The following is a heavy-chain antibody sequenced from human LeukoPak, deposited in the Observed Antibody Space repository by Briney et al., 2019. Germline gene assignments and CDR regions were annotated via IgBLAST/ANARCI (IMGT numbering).Heavy chain of an antibody. CDR3: AKERDSRGYFDY. Sequence: GGSLRLSCAASGFTFSSYAMSWVRQAPGKGLEWVSAISGSGGSTYYADSVKGRITISRHNSKNTLYLQMNSLRAEDTARYYCAKERDSRGYFDYWGQGTLVTASS. CDR1: GFTFSSYA. CDR2: ISGSGGST. D-gene: IGHD3-22*01. J-gene: IGHJ4*02. V-gene: IGHV3-23*01.